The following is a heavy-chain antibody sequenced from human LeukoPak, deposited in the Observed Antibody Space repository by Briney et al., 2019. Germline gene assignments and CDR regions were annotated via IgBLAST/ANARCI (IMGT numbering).Heavy chain of an antibody. D-gene: IGHD6-6*01. V-gene: IGHV4-34*01. CDR1: GGSFSGYY. J-gene: IGHJ4*02. Sequence: SETLSLTCAVYGGSFSGYYWSWIRRPPGKGLEWIGEINHSGSTNYNPSLKSRVTISVDTSKNQFSLKLSSVTAADTAVYYCARARIAARPGYFDYWGQGTLVTVSS. CDR2: INHSGST. CDR3: ARARIAARPGYFDY.